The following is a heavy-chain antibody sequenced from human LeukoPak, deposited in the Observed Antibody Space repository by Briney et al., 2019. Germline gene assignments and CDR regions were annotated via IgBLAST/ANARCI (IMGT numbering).Heavy chain of an antibody. CDR3: AEGEDYYDSSGYFNDY. Sequence: GGSLRLSCAASGFTFSSYAMSSVRQAPGKGLEWLSAISGSGGSTYYADSVKGRFTISRDNSKNTLYLQMNSLRAEDTAVYYCAEGEDYYDSSGYFNDYWGQGTLVTVSS. V-gene: IGHV3-23*01. J-gene: IGHJ4*02. CDR2: ISGSGGST. D-gene: IGHD3-22*01. CDR1: GFTFSSYA.